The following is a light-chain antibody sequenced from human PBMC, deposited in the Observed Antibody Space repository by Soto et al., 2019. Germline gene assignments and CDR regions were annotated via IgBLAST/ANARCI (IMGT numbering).Light chain of an antibody. Sequence: DIVMTQSPDSLAVSLGERATINCKSSQSGLYNSNNKNYLAWYQQKPGQPPKLLIYWASTRESGVPDRFSGSGSGTDFTLTISSLQAEDVAVYYCQQYYITPYTFGQGTKLEIK. CDR2: WAS. J-gene: IGKJ2*01. CDR3: QQYYITPYT. CDR1: QSGLYNSNNKNY. V-gene: IGKV4-1*01.